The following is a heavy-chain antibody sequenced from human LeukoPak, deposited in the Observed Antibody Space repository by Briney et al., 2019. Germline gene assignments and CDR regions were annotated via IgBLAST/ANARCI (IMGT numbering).Heavy chain of an antibody. CDR2: IYRGGST. V-gene: IGHV3-66*01. CDR3: ARYDSSGYYSFQIGESIVEPFDY. Sequence: GGSLRLSCAASGLNLSINYMNWVRQAPGKGLEWVSVIYRGGSTYYADSLKGRFTVSRDLSKNMLYLQVNSLRAEDTAVYYCARYDSSGYYSFQIGESIVEPFDYWGQGTLVTVSS. CDR1: GLNLSINY. J-gene: IGHJ4*02. D-gene: IGHD3-22*01.